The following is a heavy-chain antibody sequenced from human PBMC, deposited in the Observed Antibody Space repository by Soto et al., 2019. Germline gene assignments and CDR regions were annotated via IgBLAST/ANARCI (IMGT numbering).Heavy chain of an antibody. J-gene: IGHJ6*02. CDR1: GESFNGYY. CDR2: IHHSGST. CDR3: ARGKRGSSWYRGEEKYYYYGMDV. D-gene: IGHD6-13*01. Sequence: PSETLSLTCTAYGESFNGYYWSWIRQPPGKGLEWIGEIHHSGSTNYNPSLQSRVTFSIDTSKRQFSLKVRSVTAAYTAVYYCARGKRGSSWYRGEEKYYYYGMDVWGQGTPVTVSS. V-gene: IGHV4-34*01.